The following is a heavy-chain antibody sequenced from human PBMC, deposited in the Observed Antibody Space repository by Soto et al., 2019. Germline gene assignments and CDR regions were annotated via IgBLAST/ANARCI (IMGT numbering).Heavy chain of an antibody. D-gene: IGHD4-17*01. CDR2: INHSGST. CDR3: ARGPGDTDFDY. Sequence: SETLSLTCAVYGGSFSGYYWSWIRQPPGKGLEWIGEINHSGSTNYNPSLKSRVTISVGTSKNQFSLKLSSVTAADTAVYYCARGPGDTDFDYWGQGTLVTVSS. CDR1: GGSFSGYY. V-gene: IGHV4-34*01. J-gene: IGHJ4*02.